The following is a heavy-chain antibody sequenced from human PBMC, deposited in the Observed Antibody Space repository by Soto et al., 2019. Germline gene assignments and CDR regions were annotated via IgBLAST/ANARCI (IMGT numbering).Heavy chain of an antibody. V-gene: IGHV1-18*04. CDR2: ISAYNGNT. Sequence: QVQLVQSGAEVTKPGASVKVSCKASGYTFTSYGISWVRQAPGQGLEWMGWISAYNGNTNHAQKLQGRVNITTYTSTSTAYMELRSLRSDDTSVYYCTSDFDEIAAAGTAVSDYEGMAVWGQGTTVTVSS. J-gene: IGHJ6*02. CDR3: TSDFDEIAAAGTAVSDYEGMAV. D-gene: IGHD6-13*01. CDR1: GYTFTSYG.